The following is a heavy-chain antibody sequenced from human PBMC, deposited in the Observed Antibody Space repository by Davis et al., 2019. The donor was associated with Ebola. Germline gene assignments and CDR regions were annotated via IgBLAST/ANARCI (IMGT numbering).Heavy chain of an antibody. J-gene: IGHJ4*02. D-gene: IGHD6-13*01. Sequence: GESLKISCAASGFTFSTYSMTWVRQAPGKGLEWVSYISSSGSTIYYADSVKGRFTISRDNAKNSLYLQMNSLRAGDTAVYYCAKDRAGVAAAGTVPDYWGQGTLVTVSS. CDR3: AKDRAGVAAAGTVPDY. V-gene: IGHV3-48*04. CDR2: ISSSGSTI. CDR1: GFTFSTYS.